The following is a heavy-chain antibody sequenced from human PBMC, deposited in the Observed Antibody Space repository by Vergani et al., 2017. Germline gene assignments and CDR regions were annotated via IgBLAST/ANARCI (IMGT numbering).Heavy chain of an antibody. J-gene: IGHJ5*02. D-gene: IGHD3-22*01. Sequence: QVQLQESGPGLVKPSETLSLTCTVSGGSISSSSYYWGWIRQPPGKGLEWIGSIYYSGSTYYNPSLKSRVTISVDTSKNQFSLKLSSVTAADTAVYYCASGYYYDSSGYYPNWFDPWGQGTLVTVSS. CDR1: GGSISSSSYY. CDR2: IYYSGST. V-gene: IGHV4-39*07. CDR3: ASGYYYDSSGYYPNWFDP.